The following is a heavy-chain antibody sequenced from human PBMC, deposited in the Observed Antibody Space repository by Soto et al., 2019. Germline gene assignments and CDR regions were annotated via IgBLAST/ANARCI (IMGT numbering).Heavy chain of an antibody. J-gene: IGHJ1*01. V-gene: IGHV3-15*07. Sequence: GGSLRLSCAASGFTFSNAWMNWVRQAPGKGLEWVGRIKSKTDGGTTDYAAPVKGRFTISADKSISTAYLQWSSLKASDTAMYYCAVCFYTPSEYFQHWGQGTLVTVSS. CDR3: AVCFYTPSEYFQH. CDR1: GFTFSNAW. CDR2: IKSKTDGGTT. D-gene: IGHD2-2*02.